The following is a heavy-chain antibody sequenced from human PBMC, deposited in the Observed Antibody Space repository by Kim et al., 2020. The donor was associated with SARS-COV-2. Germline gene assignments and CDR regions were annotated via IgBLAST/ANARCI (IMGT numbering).Heavy chain of an antibody. CDR3: ANWGASSSSPAFDI. D-gene: IGHD6-6*01. Sequence: GGSLRLSCAASGFTFSSYAMSWVRQAPGKGLEWVSAISGSGGSTYYADSVKGRFTISRDNSKNTLYLQMNNLRAEDTAVYYCANWGASSSSPAFDIWGQGTMVTVSS. J-gene: IGHJ3*02. V-gene: IGHV3-23*01. CDR1: GFTFSSYA. CDR2: ISGSGGST.